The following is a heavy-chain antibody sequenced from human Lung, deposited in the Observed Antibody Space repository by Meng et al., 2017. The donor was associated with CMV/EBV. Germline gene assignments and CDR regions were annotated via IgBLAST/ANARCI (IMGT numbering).Heavy chain of an antibody. CDR1: FFTFSTYS. Sequence: GGSLRLSFSSSFFTFSTYSMNWVRQAPGKGLEWVSSISSSGTYIYYIDSVKGRFTISRDNAQNSLYLQMNSLRAEDTAVYYCARDVSTRSSAYFGIYYFYALHVWGQGTTVTVSS. CDR3: ARDVSTRSSAYFGIYYFYALHV. D-gene: IGHD2/OR15-2a*01. J-gene: IGHJ6*02. CDR2: ISSSGTYI. V-gene: IGHV3-21*01.